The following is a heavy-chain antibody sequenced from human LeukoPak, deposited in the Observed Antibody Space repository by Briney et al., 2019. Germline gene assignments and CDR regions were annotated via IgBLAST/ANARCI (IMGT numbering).Heavy chain of an antibody. CDR3: ARDHGTTVVTPSFDY. CDR1: GFTFSSYG. CDR2: IWYDGSNK. V-gene: IGHV3-33*01. J-gene: IGHJ4*02. Sequence: GRSLRLSCAASGFTFSSYGMHWVRQAPGKGLEWVAVIWYDGSNKYYADSVKGRFTISRDNSKNTLYLQMNSLRAEDTAVYYCARDHGTTVVTPSFDYWGQGTLVTVSS. D-gene: IGHD4-23*01.